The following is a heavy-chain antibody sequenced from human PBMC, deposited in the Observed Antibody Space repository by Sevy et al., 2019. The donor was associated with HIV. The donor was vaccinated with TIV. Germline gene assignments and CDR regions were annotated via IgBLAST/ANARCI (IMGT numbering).Heavy chain of an antibody. CDR2: IIPFFGTA. Sequence: ASVKVSCKASGGTFSSYAISWVRQAPGQGLEWMGGIIPFFGTANYAQKFQGRVTITADESTSTDYMELSSLRSEDTAVYYCARDGRNKYFQHWGQGTLVTVSS. J-gene: IGHJ1*01. V-gene: IGHV1-69*13. CDR3: ARDGRNKYFQH. CDR1: GGTFSSYA.